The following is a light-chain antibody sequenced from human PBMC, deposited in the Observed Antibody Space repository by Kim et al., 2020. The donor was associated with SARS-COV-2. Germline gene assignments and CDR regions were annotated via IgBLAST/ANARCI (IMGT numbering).Light chain of an antibody. J-gene: IGKJ4*01. CDR3: QLFSNNLFT. CDR1: QGISSA. CDR2: DAS. Sequence: AIQLTQSPSSLSASVGDRVTITCRASQGISSALAWYQQKPGKAPRVLIYDASTLESGVPSRFSGSGSGTDFTLTISSLQPEDFATYYCQLFSNNLFTFGGGTKLEIK. V-gene: IGKV1D-13*01.